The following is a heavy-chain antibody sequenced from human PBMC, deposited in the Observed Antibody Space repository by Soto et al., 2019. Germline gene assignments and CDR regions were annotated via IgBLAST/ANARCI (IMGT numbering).Heavy chain of an antibody. CDR2: IYYSGST. Sequence: SETLSLTCTVSGGSISGGGYYWSWIRQHPGKGLEWIGYIYYSGSTYYNPSLKSRVTISVDTSKNQFSLKLSSVTAADTAVYYCASGYYDILTGYPGPFDYWGQGTLVTVSS. V-gene: IGHV4-31*03. CDR3: ASGYYDILTGYPGPFDY. D-gene: IGHD3-9*01. J-gene: IGHJ4*02. CDR1: GGSISGGGYY.